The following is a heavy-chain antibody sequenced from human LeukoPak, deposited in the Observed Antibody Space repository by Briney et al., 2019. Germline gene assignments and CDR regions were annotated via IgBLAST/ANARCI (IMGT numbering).Heavy chain of an antibody. CDR1: GFTFSSYS. V-gene: IGHV3-21*01. CDR2: ISSSSSYI. D-gene: IGHD2-2*01. J-gene: IGHJ6*02. CDR3: ARIGHHCSSTSCYGGGMDV. Sequence: SPGGSLRLSCAASGFTFSSYSMNWVRQAPGKGLEWVSSISSSSSYIYYADSVKGRFTISRDNAKNSLYLQMNSLRAEDTAVYYCARIGHHCSSTSCYGGGMDVWGQGTTVTVSS.